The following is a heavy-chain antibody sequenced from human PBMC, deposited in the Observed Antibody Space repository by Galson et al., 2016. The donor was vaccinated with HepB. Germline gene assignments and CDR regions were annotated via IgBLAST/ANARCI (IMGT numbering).Heavy chain of an antibody. J-gene: IGHJ5*02. D-gene: IGHD6-19*01. V-gene: IGHV3-48*02. CDR2: ITHTTNTI. CDR1: GFTFSSYS. CDR3: AKDHGNRWLNNWFDP. Sequence: SLRLSCAASGFTFSSYSMNWVRQAPGKRLEWVSHITHTTNTIYYVDSVKGRFSISRDNSKNTLYLQMNSLRDEDTAVYYCAKDHGNRWLNNWFDPWGQGTLVTVSS.